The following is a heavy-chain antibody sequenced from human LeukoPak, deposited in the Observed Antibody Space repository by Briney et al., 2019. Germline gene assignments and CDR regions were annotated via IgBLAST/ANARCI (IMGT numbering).Heavy chain of an antibody. Sequence: PSETLSLTCTVSGGSVSSGSYYWSWIRQPPGKGLEWIGYIYYSGSTNYNPSLKSRVTISVDTSKNQFSLKLSSVTAADTAVYYCARGGRGGYCSSTSCHRRILYNWFDPWGQGTLVTVSS. J-gene: IGHJ5*02. CDR2: IYYSGST. CDR3: ARGGRGGYCSSTSCHRRILYNWFDP. V-gene: IGHV4-61*01. CDR1: GGSVSSGSYY. D-gene: IGHD2-2*01.